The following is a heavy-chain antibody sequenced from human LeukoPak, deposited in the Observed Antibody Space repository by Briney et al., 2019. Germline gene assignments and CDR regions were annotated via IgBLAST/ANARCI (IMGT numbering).Heavy chain of an antibody. CDR2: IYHSGST. J-gene: IGHJ5*02. D-gene: IGHD2-2*01. V-gene: IGHV4-59*12. Sequence: SETLSLTCTVSGGSISSYYWSWIRQPPGKGLKWIGYIYHSGSTYYNPSLKSRVTISVDRSKNQFSLKLSSVTAADTAVYYCARGSQYCSSTSCYRNNWFDPWGQGTLVTVSS. CDR1: GGSISSYY. CDR3: ARGSQYCSSTSCYRNNWFDP.